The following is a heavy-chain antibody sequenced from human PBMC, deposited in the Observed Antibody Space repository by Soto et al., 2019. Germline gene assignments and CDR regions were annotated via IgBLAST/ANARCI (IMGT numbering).Heavy chain of an antibody. CDR3: ARPHIPQYQPLLYYFDY. Sequence: SETLSLTCTVSGGSISSSSYYWGWIRQPPGKGLEWIGSIYYSGSTYYNPSLKSRVTISVDTSKNQFSLELSSLRSEDTAVYYCARPHIPQYQPLLYYFDYWGQGTLVTVSS. D-gene: IGHD2-2*01. CDR2: IYYSGST. V-gene: IGHV4-39*01. J-gene: IGHJ4*02. CDR1: GGSISSSSYY.